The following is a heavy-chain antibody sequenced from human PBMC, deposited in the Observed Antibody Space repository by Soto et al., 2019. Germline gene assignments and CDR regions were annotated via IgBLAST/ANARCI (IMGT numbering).Heavy chain of an antibody. CDR1: GFTFSSYA. D-gene: IGHD6-19*01. J-gene: IGHJ4*02. CDR3: AKVGAVAGTFDY. V-gene: IGHV3-23*01. CDR2: ISGSGGST. Sequence: GGALRLSCAASGFTFSSYAMSWVRQAPGKGLEWVSAISGSGGSTYYADSVKGRFTISRDNSKNTLYLQMNSLRAEDTAVYYCAKVGAVAGTFDYWGQGTLVTVSS.